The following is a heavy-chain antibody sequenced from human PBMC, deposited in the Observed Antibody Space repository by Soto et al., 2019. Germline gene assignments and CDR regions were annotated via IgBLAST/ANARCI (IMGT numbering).Heavy chain of an antibody. CDR3: ARRLFGSGWTLDS. V-gene: IGHV4-59*13. J-gene: IGHJ4*02. CDR2: VYHTGST. CDR1: GASITTYY. Sequence: SETLSLTCDVSGASITTYYWSWIRQAPGKGLEWIGNVYHTGSTDYNSSLRRRVTISVGTSKNQFSLNMNSVTAADTAVYYCARRLFGSGWTLDSWGQGALVTVSS. D-gene: IGHD6-19*01.